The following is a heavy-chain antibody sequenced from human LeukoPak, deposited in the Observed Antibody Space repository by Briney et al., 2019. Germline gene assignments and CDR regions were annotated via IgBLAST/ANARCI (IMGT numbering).Heavy chain of an antibody. Sequence: GGSLRLSCTASGFTFSNYAMSWVRQAPGKGLEWVSAISGSGGSTYYADSVKGRFTISRDNSKNTLYLQMNSLRAEDTAVYYCAKNTDLHFDYWGQGTLVTVSS. J-gene: IGHJ4*02. D-gene: IGHD4-17*01. CDR3: AKNTDLHFDY. CDR1: GFTFSNYA. V-gene: IGHV3-23*01. CDR2: ISGSGGST.